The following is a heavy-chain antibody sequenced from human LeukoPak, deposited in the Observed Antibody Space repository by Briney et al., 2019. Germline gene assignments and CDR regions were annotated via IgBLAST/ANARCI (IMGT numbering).Heavy chain of an antibody. V-gene: IGHV3-7*01. CDR2: IKQDGSEK. Sequence: GGSLRLSCAASGFTFSSYWMSWVRQAPGKGLEWVANIKQDGSEKYYVDSVKGRFIISRDNAKNSLYLQMNSLRAEDTAVYYCARAPPPPAAFKYYFDYWGQGTLVTVSS. CDR3: ARAPPPPAAFKYYFDY. J-gene: IGHJ4*02. CDR1: GFTFSSYW. D-gene: IGHD2-2*01.